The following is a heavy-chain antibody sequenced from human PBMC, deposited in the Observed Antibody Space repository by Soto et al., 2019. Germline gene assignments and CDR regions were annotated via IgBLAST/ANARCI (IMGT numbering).Heavy chain of an antibody. J-gene: IGHJ6*02. V-gene: IGHV1-18*04. CDR1: GYTFSNYA. D-gene: IGHD3-3*01. Sequence: QVQLVQSGADLKKPGASVQVSCKTSGYTFSNYAINWVRQAPGQGLEWMGWISSYNSYNGDTKYARMLQDRLTMTIDTSTATAYMEPRRLRSDATAVYYCARSELERGEVGYYGIDVWGQGTTVTVAS. CDR3: ARSELERGEVGYYGIDV. CDR2: ISSYNSYNGDT.